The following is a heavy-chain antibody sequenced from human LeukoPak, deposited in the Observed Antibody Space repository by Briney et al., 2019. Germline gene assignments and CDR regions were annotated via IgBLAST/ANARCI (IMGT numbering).Heavy chain of an antibody. CDR2: ISAYNGNT. D-gene: IGHD6-19*01. CDR1: GYTFTSYG. V-gene: IGHV1-18*01. CDR3: ARAYPRIAVAGYYFDY. Sequence: ASVKVSCKASGYTFTSYGISWVRQAPGQGLEWMGWISAYNGNTNYAQKLQGRVTVTTDTSTSTAYMELRSLRSDDTAVYYCARAYPRIAVAGYYFDYWGQGTLVTVSS. J-gene: IGHJ4*02.